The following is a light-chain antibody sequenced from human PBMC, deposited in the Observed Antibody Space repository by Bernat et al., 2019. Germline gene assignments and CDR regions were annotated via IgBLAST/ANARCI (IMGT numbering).Light chain of an antibody. CDR2: AAS. CDR1: QSVSSN. Sequence: EIVMTQSPATLSVSPGERATLSCRASQSVSSNLAWYQQKPGQAPRLLIYAASYRATGIPARFSGSGSGTDFTLTISRLEPEDFALYYCQQRSKWPITFGQGTRLEIK. V-gene: IGKV3-11*01. J-gene: IGKJ5*01. CDR3: QQRSKWPIT.